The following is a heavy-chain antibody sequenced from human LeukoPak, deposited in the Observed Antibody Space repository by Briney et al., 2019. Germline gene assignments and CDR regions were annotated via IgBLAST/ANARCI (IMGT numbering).Heavy chain of an antibody. CDR3: ARTIMITFGGVMGYNWFDP. Sequence: EASVKVSCKASGYTFTGYYMHWARQAPGQGLEWMGWINPNSGGTNYAQKFQGRVTMTRDTSISTAYMELSRLRSDDTAVYYCARTIMITFGGVMGYNWFDPWGQGTLVTVSS. V-gene: IGHV1-2*02. J-gene: IGHJ5*02. CDR1: GYTFTGYY. CDR2: INPNSGGT. D-gene: IGHD3-16*01.